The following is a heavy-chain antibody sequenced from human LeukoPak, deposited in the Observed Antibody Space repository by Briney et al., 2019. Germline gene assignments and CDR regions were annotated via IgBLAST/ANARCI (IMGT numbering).Heavy chain of an antibody. Sequence: ASVKVSCKASGYSFADYYMHWVRQAPGQGLEWMGWIKPNSGGTRSAQKFQGRVTMTRDMSISTAYMELSSLRYDDTAVYYCATNILVRDIINWFDPWGQGTLVTVSS. J-gene: IGHJ5*02. V-gene: IGHV1-2*02. CDR2: IKPNSGGT. CDR3: ATNILVRDIINWFDP. CDR1: GYSFADYY. D-gene: IGHD3-10*01.